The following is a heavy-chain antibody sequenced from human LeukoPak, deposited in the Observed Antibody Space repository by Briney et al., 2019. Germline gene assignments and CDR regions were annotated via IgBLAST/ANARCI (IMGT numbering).Heavy chain of an antibody. CDR2: IYHSGST. D-gene: IGHD6-19*01. CDR1: GYSISSGYY. Sequence: SETLSLTCTVSGYSISSGYYWGWIRQPPGKGLEWIGSIYHSGSTYYNPSLKSRVTISVDTSKNQFSLKLSSVTAADTAVYYCARGLAVADYEGGSWFDPWGQGTLVTVSS. J-gene: IGHJ5*02. V-gene: IGHV4-38-2*02. CDR3: ARGLAVADYEGGSWFDP.